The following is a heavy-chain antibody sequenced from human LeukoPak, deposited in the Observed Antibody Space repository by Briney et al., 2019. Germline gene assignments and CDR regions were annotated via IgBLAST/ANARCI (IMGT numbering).Heavy chain of an antibody. CDR1: GFTLRRYW. Sequence: AGGSLRLSCAASGFTLRRYWMSWVRQAPGKGVEGVSGMSWNSGIIGYADSVKGRFTISRDNAKNSLYLQMNSLRAEDMALYYCAKDAIAVAGPGPFDYWGQGTLVTVSS. CDR2: MSWNSGII. CDR3: AKDAIAVAGPGPFDY. V-gene: IGHV3-9*03. D-gene: IGHD6-19*01. J-gene: IGHJ4*02.